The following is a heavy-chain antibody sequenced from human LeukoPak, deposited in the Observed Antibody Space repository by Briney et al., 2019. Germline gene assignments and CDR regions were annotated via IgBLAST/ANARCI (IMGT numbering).Heavy chain of an antibody. CDR3: ARSGRITVFGVDPKRWFDP. J-gene: IGHJ5*02. CDR2: INHSGST. V-gene: IGHV4-34*01. CDR1: GGSFSGYY. D-gene: IGHD3-3*01. Sequence: SETESLTCAVYGGSFSGYYWSWIRQPPGKGLEWIGEINHSGSTIYNPSLKSRVPISVDTSKNHFSLMLSSVTAADTAVYYCARSGRITVFGVDPKRWFDPWGQGTLVTVSS.